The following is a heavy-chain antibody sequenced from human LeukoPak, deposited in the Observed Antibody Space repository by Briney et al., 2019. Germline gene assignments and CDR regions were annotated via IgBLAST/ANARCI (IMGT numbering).Heavy chain of an antibody. Sequence: SVKVSCKASGGTFSSYAISWVRQAPGQGLEWMGGIIPIFGTANYAQKFQGRDTITTDESTSTAYMELSSLRSEDTAVYYCARDICGSTACLLYYFDFWGQGTLLTVSS. V-gene: IGHV1-69*05. CDR3: ARDICGSTACLLYYFDF. J-gene: IGHJ4*02. CDR1: GGTFSSYA. CDR2: IIPIFGTA. D-gene: IGHD2-2*01.